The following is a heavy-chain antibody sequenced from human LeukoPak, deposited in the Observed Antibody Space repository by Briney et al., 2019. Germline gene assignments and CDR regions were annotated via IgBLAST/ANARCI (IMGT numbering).Heavy chain of an antibody. D-gene: IGHD3-10*01. J-gene: IGHJ5*02. CDR2: SNPSGGST. CDR3: ARESLRRVRGVTNWFDP. V-gene: IGHV1-46*01. Sequence: ASVKVFCKASGYAFTFYYMHWVRQAPGQGLEWMGISNPSGGSTSYAQKFQGRVTMTRDTSTSTVYMELSSLRSEDTAVYYCARESLRRVRGVTNWFDPWGQGTLVTVSS. CDR1: GYAFTFYY.